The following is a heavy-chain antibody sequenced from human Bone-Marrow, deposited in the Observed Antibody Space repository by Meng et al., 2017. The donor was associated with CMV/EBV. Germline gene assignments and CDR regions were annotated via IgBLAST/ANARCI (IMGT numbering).Heavy chain of an antibody. CDR1: GFTFTNAW. Sequence: GESLKISCAASGFTFTNAWMSWVRQAPGKGLEWVSAISGSGGSTYYADSVKGRFIISRDNSKNTLYLQMNSLRAEDTAVYYCAPRVVGANWGQGTLVTVSS. CDR3: APRVVGAN. D-gene: IGHD1-26*01. CDR2: ISGSGGST. J-gene: IGHJ4*02. V-gene: IGHV3-23*01.